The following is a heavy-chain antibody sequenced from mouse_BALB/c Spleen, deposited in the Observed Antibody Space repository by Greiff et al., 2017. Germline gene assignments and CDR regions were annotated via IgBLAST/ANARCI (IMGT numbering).Heavy chain of an antibody. V-gene: IGHV7-3*02. CDR1: GFTFTDYY. Sequence: EVKLVESGGGLVQPGGSLRLSCAPSGFTFTDYYMSWVRQPPGKALEWLGFIRNKANGYTTEYSASVKGRFTISRDNSQSILYLQMNTLRAEDSATYYCARDLTTVVAYYYAMDYWGQGTSVTVSS. J-gene: IGHJ4*01. D-gene: IGHD1-1*01. CDR3: ARDLTTVVAYYYAMDY. CDR2: IRNKANGYTT.